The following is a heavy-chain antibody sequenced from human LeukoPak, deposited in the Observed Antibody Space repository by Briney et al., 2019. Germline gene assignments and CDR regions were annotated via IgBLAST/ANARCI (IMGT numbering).Heavy chain of an antibody. J-gene: IGHJ4*02. Sequence: GGSLRLSCAASGFTFSGYSMNWVRQAPGKGLEWVSYISSRSDAIYYADSVKGRFTISRDNAKNSLFLQMNSLRAEDTAIYYCAKYGPQDSGSSHFDYWGQGALVTVSS. CDR2: ISSRSDAI. CDR3: AKYGPQDSGSSHFDY. CDR1: GFTFSGYS. D-gene: IGHD1-26*01. V-gene: IGHV3-48*01.